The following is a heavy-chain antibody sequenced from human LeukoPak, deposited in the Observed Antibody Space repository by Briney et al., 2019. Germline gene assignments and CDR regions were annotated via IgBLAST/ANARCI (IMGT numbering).Heavy chain of an antibody. Sequence: PGESLTLSCVASGFTFSSYTMNWVRQAPGKGLEWVSGIRGSGRTTYYADSVTGRFTISRDNSKNTLYLEMNSLRVEDTAVYYCAKEGSSTWTYYFDCWGQGILVTVSS. CDR3: AKEGSSTWTYYFDC. V-gene: IGHV3-23*01. D-gene: IGHD2-2*01. CDR1: GFTFSSYT. CDR2: IRGSGRTT. J-gene: IGHJ4*02.